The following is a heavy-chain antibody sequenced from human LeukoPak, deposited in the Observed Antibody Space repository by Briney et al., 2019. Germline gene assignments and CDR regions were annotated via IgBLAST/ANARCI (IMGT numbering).Heavy chain of an antibody. J-gene: IGHJ5*02. Sequence: ASVKVSCKASGGTFSSYAISWVRQAPGQGLEWMGGIIPIFGTANYAQKFRGRVTITTDESTSTAYMELSSLRSEDTAVYHCARAHIVVVPAAILGGGWFDPWGQGTLVTVSS. CDR1: GGTFSSYA. V-gene: IGHV1-69*05. D-gene: IGHD2-2*02. CDR3: ARAHIVVVPAAILGGGWFDP. CDR2: IIPIFGTA.